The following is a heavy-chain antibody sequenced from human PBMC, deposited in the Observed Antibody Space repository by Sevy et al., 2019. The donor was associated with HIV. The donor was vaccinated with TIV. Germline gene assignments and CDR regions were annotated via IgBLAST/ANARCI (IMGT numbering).Heavy chain of an antibody. CDR2: MSSGTSYT. J-gene: IGHJ4*02. V-gene: IGHV3-11*06. D-gene: IGHD1-7*01. CDR1: GFTFSDYY. CDR3: ARDRRNYGGQYFDY. Sequence: GGSLRLSCAASGFTFSDYYMSWIRQAPGKGLEWVSYMSSGTSYTNYADSVKGRFTISRDNAKNSLYLQMNSLRAEDTAVYYCARDRRNYGGQYFDYWGQGTLVTVSS.